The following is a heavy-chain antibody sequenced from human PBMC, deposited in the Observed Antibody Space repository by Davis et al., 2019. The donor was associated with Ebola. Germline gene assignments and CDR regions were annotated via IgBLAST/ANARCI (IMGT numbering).Heavy chain of an antibody. V-gene: IGHV1-18*01. CDR3: TTPGGQESGYDVFDI. Sequence: ASVKVSCKASGYTFTSYGISWVRQAPGQGLEWMGWISGYEDNTNYAPRFQGRVTVTRDTSTTTVYMDLSSLRSEDTALYYCTTPGGQESGYDVFDIWGQGTMVTVSS. J-gene: IGHJ3*02. CDR1: GYTFTSYG. CDR2: ISGYEDNT. D-gene: IGHD5-12*01.